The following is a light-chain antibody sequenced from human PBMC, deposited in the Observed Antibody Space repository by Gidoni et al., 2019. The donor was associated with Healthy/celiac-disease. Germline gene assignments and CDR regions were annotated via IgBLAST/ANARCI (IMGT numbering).Light chain of an antibody. J-gene: IGLJ2*01. CDR3: QSYDSSLSGYVV. V-gene: IGLV1-40*01. Sequence: SVLTQPPSVSEATRQRVTISCTGSSSNIGSGYDVHWYQQLPGTAPKLLIYGNSNRPSGVPDRFSGSKSGTSASLAITGLQAEDEADYYCQSYDSSLSGYVVFGGGTKLTVL. CDR2: GNS. CDR1: SSNIGSGYD.